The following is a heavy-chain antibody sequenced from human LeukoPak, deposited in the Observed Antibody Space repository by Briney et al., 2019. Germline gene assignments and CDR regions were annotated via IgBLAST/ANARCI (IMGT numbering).Heavy chain of an antibody. D-gene: IGHD6-19*01. Sequence: PGGSLRLSCAASGFTFSSYWVHWVRQAPGKGLVWVSRINSDGSSTSYADSVKARFTISRDNAKNTLYLQMNSLRAEDTAVYYCARDRGSGWYYFDYWGQGTLVTVSS. CDR3: ARDRGSGWYYFDY. CDR2: INSDGSST. CDR1: GFTFSSYW. V-gene: IGHV3-74*01. J-gene: IGHJ4*02.